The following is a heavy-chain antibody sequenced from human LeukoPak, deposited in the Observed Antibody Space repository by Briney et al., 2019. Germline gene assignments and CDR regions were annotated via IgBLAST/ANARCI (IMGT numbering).Heavy chain of an antibody. CDR3: ARDLSGYDWASYYFDY. J-gene: IGHJ4*02. CDR2: ISGRGTTI. D-gene: IGHD5-12*01. V-gene: IGHV3-48*03. CDR1: GFTFSTYE. Sequence: QPGGSLRLSCAASGFTFSTYEMSWVRQAPGKGLEWVSYISGRGTTIYYADSVTGRFTISRDNAKNSLYLQMNSLRDKDTAVYYCARDLSGYDWASYYFDYWGQGTLVTVSS.